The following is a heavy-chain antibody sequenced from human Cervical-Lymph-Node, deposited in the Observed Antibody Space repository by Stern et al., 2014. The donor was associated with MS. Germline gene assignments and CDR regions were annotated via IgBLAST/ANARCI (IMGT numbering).Heavy chain of an antibody. Sequence: QVQLVESGGGVVQPGRSLRLSCAASGFTFSSYGMHWVRQAPGKGLEWVAVISYDVSSKYYADSVKGRFTISRDNSKNTLYLQMNSLRAEDTAVYYCAKDLEYSSSFNYYYGMDVWGQGTTVTVSS. CDR1: GFTFSSYG. CDR3: AKDLEYSSSFNYYYGMDV. J-gene: IGHJ6*02. CDR2: ISYDVSSK. D-gene: IGHD6-6*01. V-gene: IGHV3-30*18.